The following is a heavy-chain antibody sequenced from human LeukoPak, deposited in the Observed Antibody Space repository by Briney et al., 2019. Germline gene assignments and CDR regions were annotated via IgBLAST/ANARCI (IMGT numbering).Heavy chain of an antibody. Sequence: GGSLRLSCAASGFTFSSYSMNWVRQAPGKGLEWVSSISSSSSYIYYADSVKGRFTISRDNAKNSLYLQMNGLRAEDTAVYYCAKDKVAAAGSGYFDYWGQGTLVTVSS. D-gene: IGHD6-13*01. CDR2: ISSSSSYI. V-gene: IGHV3-21*01. CDR3: AKDKVAAAGSGYFDY. CDR1: GFTFSSYS. J-gene: IGHJ4*02.